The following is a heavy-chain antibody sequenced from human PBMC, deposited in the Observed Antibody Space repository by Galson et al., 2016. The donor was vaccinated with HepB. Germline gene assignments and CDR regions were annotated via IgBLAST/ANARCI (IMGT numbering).Heavy chain of an antibody. Sequence: SLRLSCAASGFTFSEHYMEWVRPAAGKGLEWVGRARNKPKSYSTAYAASVKGRFTISRDDSKNSLYLQMSSLKTEDTAVYYCVSSFRDRSVYVWDFNIWGHGTMVTVSS. D-gene: IGHD3-22*01. V-gene: IGHV3-72*01. J-gene: IGHJ3*02. CDR2: ARNKPKSYST. CDR1: GFTFSEHY. CDR3: VSSFRDRSVYVWDFNI.